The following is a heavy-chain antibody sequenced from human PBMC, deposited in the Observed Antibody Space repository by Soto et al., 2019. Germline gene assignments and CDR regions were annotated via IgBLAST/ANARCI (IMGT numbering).Heavy chain of an antibody. V-gene: IGHV1-69*01. CDR1: LGTFSIYA. J-gene: IGHJ4*02. D-gene: IGHD5-12*01. CDR3: ARWGIRGYSGYGIHRRYYFEY. Sequence: ASVXVSFKSSLGTFSIYAIIFLLQAPGQGLDCMGWIIPIFVTANYAQKFQGRVTITADESTSTAYMELSSLRSEDTAVYYCARWGIRGYSGYGIHRRYYFEYWGQGPLVNV. CDR2: IIPIFVTA.